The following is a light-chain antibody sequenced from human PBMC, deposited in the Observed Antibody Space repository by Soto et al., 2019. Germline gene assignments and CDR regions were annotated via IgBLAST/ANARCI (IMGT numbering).Light chain of an antibody. V-gene: IGKV1-8*01. CDR3: QQYYSYPIT. CDR1: QGISSY. CDR2: AAS. J-gene: IGKJ5*01. Sequence: ASTGDRVTITCRASQGISSYLAWYQQKPGKAPKLLIYAASTLQSGVPSRFSGSGSGTDFTLTISCLQSEDFATYYCQQYYSYPITFGQGTRLENK.